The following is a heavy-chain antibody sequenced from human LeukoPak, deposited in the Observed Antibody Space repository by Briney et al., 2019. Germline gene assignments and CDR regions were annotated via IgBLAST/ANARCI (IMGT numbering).Heavy chain of an antibody. V-gene: IGHV3-48*01. D-gene: IGHD3-16*01. CDR1: GFTFSSYS. CDR2: ISSSSSTI. J-gene: IGHJ3*02. Sequence: SGGSLRLSCAASGFTFSSYSMNWVRQAPGKGLEWVSYISSSSSTIYYADSVKGRFTISRDNAKNSLYLQMNSLRAEDTAVYYCARGQSTDGGSNDAFDIWGQGTMVTVSS. CDR3: ARGQSTDGGSNDAFDI.